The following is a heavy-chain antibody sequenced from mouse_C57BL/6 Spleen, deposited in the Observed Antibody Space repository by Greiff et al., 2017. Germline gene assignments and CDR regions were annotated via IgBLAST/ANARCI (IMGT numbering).Heavy chain of an antibody. D-gene: IGHD2-3*01. CDR2: IYPRDGST. Sequence: QVQLQQSGPELVKPGASVKLSCKASGYTFTSSDINWVKQRPGQGLEWIGWIYPRDGSTKYNEKFKGKATVTVDTSSSTAYMELHSLTSEDAAVYFCARGETNDGYPAWFAYWGQGTLVTVSA. V-gene: IGHV1-85*01. CDR1: GYTFTSSD. J-gene: IGHJ3*01. CDR3: ARGETNDGYPAWFAY.